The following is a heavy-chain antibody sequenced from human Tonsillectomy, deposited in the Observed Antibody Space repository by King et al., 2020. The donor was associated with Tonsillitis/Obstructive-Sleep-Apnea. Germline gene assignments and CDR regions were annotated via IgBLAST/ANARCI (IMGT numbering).Heavy chain of an antibody. CDR2: TYYRSKWYN. CDR1: GDSVSSNSAA. Sequence: QVQLQESGPGLVKPSQTLSLTCAISGDSVSSNSAAWNWIRQSPSRGLEWLGRTYYRSKWYNDFAVSVKGRITISPDTSKNQLSLQLNSVTPEDTAVYYCAGGVDLSGEGFYFWGQGTLVTVSS. J-gene: IGHJ4*02. CDR3: AGGVDLSGEGFYF. V-gene: IGHV6-1*01. D-gene: IGHD7-27*01.